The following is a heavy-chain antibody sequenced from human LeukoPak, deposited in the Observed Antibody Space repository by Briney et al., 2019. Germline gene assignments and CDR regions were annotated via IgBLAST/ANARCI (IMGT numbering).Heavy chain of an antibody. CDR2: FDPEDGET. CDR3: ATGGHYDSSGYYFGY. J-gene: IGHJ4*02. Sequence: GASVKVSCKVSGYTLTELSMHWVRQAPGQGLEWMGGFDPEDGETIYAQKFQGRVTMTEDTSTDTAYMELSSLGSEDTAVYYCATGGHYDSSGYYFGYWGQGTLVTVSS. V-gene: IGHV1-24*01. D-gene: IGHD3-22*01. CDR1: GYTLTELS.